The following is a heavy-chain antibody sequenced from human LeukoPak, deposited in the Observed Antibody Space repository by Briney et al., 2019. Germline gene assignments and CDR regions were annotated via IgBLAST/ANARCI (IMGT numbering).Heavy chain of an antibody. Sequence: ASVKVSCKASGYSFTIYAMHWVRQAPGQRLEWMGWVNAGNGNTKYSQKFQGRVTIIRDTSASTAYAELSSLRSEDTAVYYCARGDSSGYSPTGYWGQGTLVTVSS. J-gene: IGHJ4*02. D-gene: IGHD3-22*01. CDR2: VNAGNGNT. CDR3: ARGDSSGYSPTGY. V-gene: IGHV1-3*01. CDR1: GYSFTIYA.